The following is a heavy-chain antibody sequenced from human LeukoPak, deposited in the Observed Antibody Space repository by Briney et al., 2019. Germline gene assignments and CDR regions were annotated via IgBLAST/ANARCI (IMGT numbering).Heavy chain of an antibody. CDR3: ARNSYGSPVDY. Sequence: SETLSLTCTVSGGSISSYYWSWIRQPPGKGLEWIGYIYYSGSTNYNPSLKSRVTISVDTSKNQFSLKLSPVTAADTAVYYCARNSYGSPVDYWGQGTLVTVSS. CDR2: IYYSGST. CDR1: GGSISSYY. V-gene: IGHV4-59*08. J-gene: IGHJ4*02. D-gene: IGHD5-18*01.